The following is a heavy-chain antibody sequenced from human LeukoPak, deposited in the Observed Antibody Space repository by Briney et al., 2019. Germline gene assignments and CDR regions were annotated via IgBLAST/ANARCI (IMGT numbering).Heavy chain of an antibody. CDR3: LTLWFGEWYFDY. D-gene: IGHD3-10*01. V-gene: IGHV4-4*02. CDR1: GGSISSSNW. J-gene: IGHJ4*02. CDR2: IYHSGIT. Sequence: SETLSLTCAVSGGSISSSNWWSWVRQPPGKGLEWIGEIYHSGITSYRPSLKSRVTISVDTSKNQFSLKVNSVTAADTAVYYCLTLWFGEWYFDYWGQGTLVTVSS.